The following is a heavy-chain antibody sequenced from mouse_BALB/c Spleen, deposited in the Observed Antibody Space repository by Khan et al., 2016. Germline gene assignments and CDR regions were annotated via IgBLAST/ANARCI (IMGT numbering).Heavy chain of an antibody. J-gene: IGHJ3*01. V-gene: IGHV1-9*01. CDR3: ARGAY. Sequence: QVQLQQSGAELMKPGASVKISCKATGYTFSSYWIEWIKERPGHGLEWIGEILPGSGSTNYYETFKGKATFTAETSSNTAYMQLSSLTSEDSAVFYCARGAYWGQGTLVTVSA. CDR2: ILPGSGST. CDR1: GYTFSSYW.